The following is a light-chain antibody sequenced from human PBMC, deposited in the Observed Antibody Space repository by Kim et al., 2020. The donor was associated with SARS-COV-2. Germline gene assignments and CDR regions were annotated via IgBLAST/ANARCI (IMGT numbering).Light chain of an antibody. Sequence: APGNTARITCGGNNIGSKSVHGYQQKPGQAPVLVIYYDSDRPAGIPERFSGSNAGNTATLTISRVEAGDEADYYCQVWDSSSDHVVFGGGTQLTVL. J-gene: IGLJ2*01. CDR2: YDS. CDR1: NIGSKS. CDR3: QVWDSSSDHVV. V-gene: IGLV3-21*04.